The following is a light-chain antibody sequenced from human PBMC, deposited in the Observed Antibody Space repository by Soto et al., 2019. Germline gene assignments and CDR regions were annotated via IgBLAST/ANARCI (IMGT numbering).Light chain of an antibody. J-gene: IGLJ3*02. CDR2: GNN. Sequence: QAVLTQPPSVSGAPGQSVTISCTGSSSNIGAGYAVHWYQQLPGTAPKLLIYGNNNRPSGVPDRFSGSKSGTSASLAITGLQAEDEADYYCQSYDSSLSAWVFGGGTKLTVL. V-gene: IGLV1-40*01. CDR1: SSNIGAGYA. CDR3: QSYDSSLSAWV.